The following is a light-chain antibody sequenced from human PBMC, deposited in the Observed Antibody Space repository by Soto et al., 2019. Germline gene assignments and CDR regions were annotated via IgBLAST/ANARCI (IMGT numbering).Light chain of an antibody. CDR1: QSISGY. V-gene: IGKV1-39*01. J-gene: IGKJ1*01. Sequence: DIQMTQSPSSLTASVGHRVTITCRASQSISGYLNWYQEKPGKATKLLIYAASSLQSGVPSRFSGRGSGTGFTLTITSLQPEDFATYYCQQSYRTPTFGQGTKVDIK. CDR3: QQSYRTPT. CDR2: AAS.